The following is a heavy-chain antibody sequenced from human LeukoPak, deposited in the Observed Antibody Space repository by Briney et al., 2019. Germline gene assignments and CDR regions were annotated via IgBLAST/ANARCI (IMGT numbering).Heavy chain of an antibody. Sequence: ASVKVSCKASGYTFTDYYIHWVRQAPGQGLEWMGGINPNNGGTNYAQKFQGRVAMTRDTSISTAYLELSGLRSDDTAVYYCARVQSIAAAGVSEFDYWGQGTLVTVSS. CDR2: INPNNGGT. CDR3: ARVQSIAAAGVSEFDY. CDR1: GYTFTDYY. D-gene: IGHD6-13*01. V-gene: IGHV1-2*02. J-gene: IGHJ4*02.